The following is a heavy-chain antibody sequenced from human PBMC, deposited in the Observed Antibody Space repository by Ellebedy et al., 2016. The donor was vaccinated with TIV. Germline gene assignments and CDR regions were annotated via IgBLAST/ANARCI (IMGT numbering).Heavy chain of an antibody. Sequence: SETLSLTCTVSGGSISSYYWSWIRQPPGKGLEWIGFIYSSGSTNYNPSLKSRVTISVDTSKNQFSLKLSSVTAADTAVYYCARQMGKLNMTDYWGQGTLVTVSS. CDR1: GGSISSYY. V-gene: IGHV4-59*08. J-gene: IGHJ4*02. CDR3: ARQMGKLNMTDY. D-gene: IGHD1-1*01. CDR2: IYSSGST.